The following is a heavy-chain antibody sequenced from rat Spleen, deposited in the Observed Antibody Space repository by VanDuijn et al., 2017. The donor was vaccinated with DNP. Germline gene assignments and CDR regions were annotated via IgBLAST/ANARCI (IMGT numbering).Heavy chain of an antibody. V-gene: IGHV3-3*01. CDR2: INSAGST. CDR3: TRGDILRSFDY. D-gene: IGHD1-6*01. CDR1: GYSITSCCR. Sequence: EVQLQESGPGLVKPSQSLSLTCSVTGYSITSCCRWTWIRKFPGHKLEWMGYINSAGSTNYNPSLKGRISITSDTSKNQFFLQVNSVTTDDTATYYCTRGDILRSFDYWGQGVMVTVSS. J-gene: IGHJ2*01.